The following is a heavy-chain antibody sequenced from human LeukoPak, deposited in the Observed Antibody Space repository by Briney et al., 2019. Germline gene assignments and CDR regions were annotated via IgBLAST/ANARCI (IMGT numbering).Heavy chain of an antibody. D-gene: IGHD2-15*01. CDR1: GYTFTGYY. Sequence: SVKVSCKASGYTFTGYYMHWVRQAPGQGLEWMGGIIPIFGTANYAQKFQGRVTITTDESTSTAYMELSSLRSEDTAVYYCARGGAYCSGGSCSSLDYWGQGTLVTVSS. J-gene: IGHJ4*02. CDR3: ARGGAYCSGGSCSSLDY. V-gene: IGHV1-69*05. CDR2: IIPIFGTA.